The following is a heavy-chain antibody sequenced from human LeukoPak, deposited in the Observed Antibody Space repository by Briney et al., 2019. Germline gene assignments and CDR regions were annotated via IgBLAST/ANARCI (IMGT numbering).Heavy chain of an antibody. CDR1: GYTFTGYY. V-gene: IGHV1-2*02. CDR3: ARSQGWIHYYYYMDV. CDR2: INPNSGGT. J-gene: IGHJ6*03. Sequence: ASVKVSCKASGYTFTGYYMHWVRQAPGQGLEWMGWINPNSGGTNYAQKFQGRVTMTRDTSIGTAYMELSRLRSDDTAVYYCARSQGWIHYYYYMDVWGKGTTVTVSS. D-gene: IGHD5-18*01.